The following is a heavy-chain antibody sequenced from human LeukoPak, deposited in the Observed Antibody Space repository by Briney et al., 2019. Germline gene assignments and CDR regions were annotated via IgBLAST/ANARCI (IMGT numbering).Heavy chain of an antibody. Sequence: ASVKVSCKASGYTFTSYYMHWVRQAPGQGLEWMGIINPSGGCTSYAQKFQGRVTMTRDTSTSTVYMELSSLRSEDTAVYYCARYRRDSSSQNWFDPWGQGTLVTVSS. CDR2: INPSGGCT. CDR1: GYTFTSYY. D-gene: IGHD6-6*01. J-gene: IGHJ5*02. CDR3: ARYRRDSSSQNWFDP. V-gene: IGHV1-46*03.